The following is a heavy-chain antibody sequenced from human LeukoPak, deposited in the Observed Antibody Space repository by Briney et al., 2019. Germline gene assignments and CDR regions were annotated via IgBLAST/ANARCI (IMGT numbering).Heavy chain of an antibody. V-gene: IGHV1-69*06. Sequence: GASVKVSCKASGGTFSSYAISWVRQAPGQGLEWMGGIIPIFGTANYAQKFRGRVTITADKSTSTAYMELSSLRSEDTAVYYCARSRARSGADYYDSSGYYYDPYHDAFDIWGQGTMVTVSS. J-gene: IGHJ3*02. CDR1: GGTFSSYA. CDR2: IIPIFGTA. D-gene: IGHD3-22*01. CDR3: ARSRARSGADYYDSSGYYYDPYHDAFDI.